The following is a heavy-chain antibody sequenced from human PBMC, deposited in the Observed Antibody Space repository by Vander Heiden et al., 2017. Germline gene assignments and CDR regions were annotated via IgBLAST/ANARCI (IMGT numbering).Heavy chain of an antibody. J-gene: IGHJ3*02. Sequence: QVQLVQSGAEVKKPGASVKVSCKASGYTLTSYYMHWVRQAPGQGLEWMGIINPSGGSTSYAQKFQGRVTMTRDTSTSTVYMELSSLRSEDTAVYYCAMRVDTAMVRDAFDIWGQGTMVTVSS. D-gene: IGHD5-18*01. CDR3: AMRVDTAMVRDAFDI. CDR2: INPSGGST. CDR1: GYTLTSYY. V-gene: IGHV1-46*01.